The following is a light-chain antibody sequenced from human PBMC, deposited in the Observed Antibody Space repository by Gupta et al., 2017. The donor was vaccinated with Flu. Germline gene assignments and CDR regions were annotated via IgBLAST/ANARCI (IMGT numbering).Light chain of an antibody. CDR3: NAYTNTGIRV. V-gene: IGLV2-14*01. Sequence: SITISWTGSNNDVGVNNFVSWYQQHPGKAPKVIIYEVSKRPCGVSSRFSASKSGNTASLTISGLQAADEADYYCNAYTNTGIRVFGGGTKLTGL. CDR2: EVS. CDR1: NNDVGVNNF. J-gene: IGLJ3*02.